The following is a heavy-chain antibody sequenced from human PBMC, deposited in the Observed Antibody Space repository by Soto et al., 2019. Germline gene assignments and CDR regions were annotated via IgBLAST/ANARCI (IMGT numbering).Heavy chain of an antibody. V-gene: IGHV3-53*01. CDR1: CFSVSSXY. D-gene: IGHD6-19*01. Sequence: LXXSSAASCFSVSSXYLSWDSQHPGQGLEWVYVIYSGGSTSKPDSVKGRFTLSRDNSNNTLYFQMNNLRAEATAVYYCGRELAVAGNYGFDIWGQGTMVTVS. J-gene: IGHJ3*02. CDR2: IYSGGST. CDR3: GRELAVAGNYGFDI.